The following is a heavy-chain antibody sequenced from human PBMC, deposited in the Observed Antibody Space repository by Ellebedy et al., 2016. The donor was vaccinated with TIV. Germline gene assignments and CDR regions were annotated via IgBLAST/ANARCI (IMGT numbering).Heavy chain of an antibody. Sequence: GESLKISCVGSGFIFSSYAMNWVRQAPGKGLEWVSGISGSGRSTYYADSVRGRFTISRDSTKNTLSLQMSSLRGEDTAVYYCARERDDYTLGGFDHWGQGTLVTVSS. CDR2: ISGSGRST. D-gene: IGHD5-24*01. CDR3: ARERDDYTLGGFDH. V-gene: IGHV3-23*01. J-gene: IGHJ4*02. CDR1: GFIFSSYA.